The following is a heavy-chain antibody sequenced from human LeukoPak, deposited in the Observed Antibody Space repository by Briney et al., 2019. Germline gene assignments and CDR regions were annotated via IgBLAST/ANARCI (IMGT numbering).Heavy chain of an antibody. D-gene: IGHD3-10*01. Sequence: SETLSLTCTVSGGPISSYYWSWIRQPPGKGLEWIGYIYYSGSTNYNPSLKSRVTISVDTSKNQFSLKLSSVTAADTAVYYCARNYGSGSYQHDHWGQGTLVTVSS. V-gene: IGHV4-59*12. J-gene: IGHJ4*02. CDR1: GGPISSYY. CDR2: IYYSGST. CDR3: ARNYGSGSYQHDH.